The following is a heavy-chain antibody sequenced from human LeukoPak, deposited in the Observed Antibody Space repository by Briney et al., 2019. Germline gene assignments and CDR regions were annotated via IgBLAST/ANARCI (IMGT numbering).Heavy chain of an antibody. Sequence: GGSLRLSCAASGFTFSSYWMSWVRQAPGKGLEWVANIKQDGSEKYYVDSVKGRFTISRDNAKNSLYLQMNSLRAEDTAVYYCARSLTTRKKNYYMDVWGKGTTVTVSS. CDR2: IKQDGSEK. D-gene: IGHD4-11*01. CDR3: ARSLTTRKKNYYMDV. V-gene: IGHV3-7*01. J-gene: IGHJ6*03. CDR1: GFTFSSYW.